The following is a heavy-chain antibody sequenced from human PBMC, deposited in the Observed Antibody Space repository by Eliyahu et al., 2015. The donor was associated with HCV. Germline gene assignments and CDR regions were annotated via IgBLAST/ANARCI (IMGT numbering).Heavy chain of an antibody. J-gene: IGHJ4*02. CDR3: VRGWQQPDY. D-gene: IGHD6-13*01. Sequence: EVHLLESGGGLIQPGGSXRLSCAASGFAFNIYAMXWVRQAPGKGLEXVSSISTNGGTTYYADSVKGRFTISRDNSENTLYLQMNSLRAEDTAAYYCVRGWQQPDYWGQGTLVTVSS. V-gene: IGHV3-23*01. CDR1: GFAFNIYA. CDR2: ISTNGGTT.